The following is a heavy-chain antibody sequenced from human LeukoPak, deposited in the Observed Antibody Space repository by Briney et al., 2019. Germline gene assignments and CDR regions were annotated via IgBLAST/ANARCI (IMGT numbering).Heavy chain of an antibody. J-gene: IGHJ4*02. CDR1: GGSISSGGYY. CDR2: IYHSGST. CDR3: ARTLREGDFDY. D-gene: IGHD1-26*01. V-gene: IGHV4-30-2*01. Sequence: SQTLSLTCTVSGGSISSGGYYWSWIRQPPGKGLEWIGYIYHSGSTYYNPSLKSRVTISVDRSKNQFSLKLSSVTAADTAVYYCARTLREGDFDYWGQGTLVTVSS.